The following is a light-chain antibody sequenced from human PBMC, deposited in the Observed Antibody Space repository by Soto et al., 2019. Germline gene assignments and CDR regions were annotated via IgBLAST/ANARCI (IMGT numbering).Light chain of an antibody. V-gene: IGKV1-39*01. J-gene: IGKJ1*01. CDR2: AAS. CDR3: QQSSSTPRK. CDR1: QTVSTY. Sequence: DIQMTQSPSSLSASVGDRVTITCRASQTVSTYLNWYQQELGKAPKLLIYAASTLQSGVPSRFSGRGSGTYFTLTISTLQPEDIATYYCQQSSSTPRKFGQGTKVVIK.